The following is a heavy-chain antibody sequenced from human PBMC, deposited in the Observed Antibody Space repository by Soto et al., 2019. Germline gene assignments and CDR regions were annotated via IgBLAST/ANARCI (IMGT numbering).Heavy chain of an antibody. D-gene: IGHD6-13*01. CDR3: TRDASRDSSARGWFDP. V-gene: IGHV3-21*01. Sequence: PGGSLRLSCAASGFTFCSFTMNWVRQAPGKGLEWVSTISSNSAYIYYTDALRGRFTISRDNAKNSLHLQMNSLRAEDTAVYYYTRDASRDSSARGWFDPWGPGTLVTVSS. J-gene: IGHJ5*02. CDR2: ISSNSAYI. CDR1: GFTFCSFT.